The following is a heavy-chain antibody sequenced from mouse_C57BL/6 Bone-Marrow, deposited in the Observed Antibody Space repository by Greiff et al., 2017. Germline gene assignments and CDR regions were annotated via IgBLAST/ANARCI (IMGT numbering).Heavy chain of an antibody. J-gene: IGHJ3*01. D-gene: IGHD1-1*01. V-gene: IGHV1-69*01. CDR1: GYTFTSYW. CDR2: IYPSDSYT. Sequence: VQLQQPGAELVMPGASVKLSCKASGYTFTSYWMHWVKQRPGQGLEWIGEIYPSDSYTNYNQQFKGKFTLTVDKSSSTAYMQLSSLTSEDSAVYYCARKPPHYCGSSYWFAYWCQGTLVTGSA. CDR3: ARKPPHYCGSSYWFAY.